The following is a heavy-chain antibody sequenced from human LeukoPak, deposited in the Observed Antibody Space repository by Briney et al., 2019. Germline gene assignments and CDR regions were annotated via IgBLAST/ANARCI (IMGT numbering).Heavy chain of an antibody. CDR3: AKSSWGYISMIAYYFDY. D-gene: IGHD3-22*01. CDR1: GGSISSGGYY. Sequence: ETLSLTCTVSGGSISSGGYYMSWVRQAPGKGLEWVSVIYSGGSTYYADSVKGRFTISRDNSKNTLYLQMNSLRAEDTAVYYCAKSSWGYISMIAYYFDYWGQGTLVTVSS. J-gene: IGHJ4*02. CDR2: IYSGGST. V-gene: IGHV3-53*01.